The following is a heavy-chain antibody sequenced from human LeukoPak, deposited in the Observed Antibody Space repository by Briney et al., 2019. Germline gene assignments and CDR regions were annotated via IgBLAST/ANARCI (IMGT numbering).Heavy chain of an antibody. CDR3: ARNIDVWGSYRLDY. J-gene: IGHJ4*02. CDR2: ISYDGSNK. V-gene: IGHV3-30-3*01. Sequence: PGGSLRLSCAASGFTFDDYAMHWVRQAPGKGLEWVAVISYDGSNKYYADSVKGRFTISRDNSKNTLYLQMNSLRAEDTAVYYCARNIDVWGSYRLDYWGQGTLVTVSS. D-gene: IGHD3-16*02. CDR1: GFTFDDYA.